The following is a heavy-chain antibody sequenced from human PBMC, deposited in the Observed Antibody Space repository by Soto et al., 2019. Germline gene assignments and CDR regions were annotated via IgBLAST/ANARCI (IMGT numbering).Heavy chain of an antibody. V-gene: IGHV1-2*04. J-gene: IGHJ6*02. CDR2: INPKSGGT. CDR1: GYSFTDYH. CDR3: ARGDSTDCSNGVCSFFYNHDMDV. D-gene: IGHD2-8*01. Sequence: ASVKVSCKASGYSFTDYHIHWVRQAPGQGXEWLGRINPKSGGTSTAQKFQGWVTMTTDTSISTASMELTRLTSDDTAIYYCARGDSTDCSNGVCSFFYNHDMDVWGQGTTVTVSS.